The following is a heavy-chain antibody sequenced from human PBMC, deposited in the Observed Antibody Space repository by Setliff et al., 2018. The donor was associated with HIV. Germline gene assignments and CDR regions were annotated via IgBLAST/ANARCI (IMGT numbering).Heavy chain of an antibody. J-gene: IGHJ4*02. Sequence: PGGSLRLSCTASGFTFGDYAMSWVRQAPGKGLEWVANIKEDGSERYYVESVKGRFIISRDNARNSLHLQMNSLRVEDTAVYYCARRLGATVFYYFDYWGQGTLVTVSS. D-gene: IGHD3-16*01. CDR1: GFTFGDYA. CDR3: ARRLGATVFYYFDY. CDR2: IKEDGSER. V-gene: IGHV3-7*03.